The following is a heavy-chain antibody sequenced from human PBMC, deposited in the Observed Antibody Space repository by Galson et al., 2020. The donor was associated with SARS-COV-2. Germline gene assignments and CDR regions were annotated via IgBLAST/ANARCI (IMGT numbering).Heavy chain of an antibody. CDR1: GFTFRTYW. D-gene: IGHD3-16*01. V-gene: IGHV3-74*01. Sequence: GESLKISCAASGFTFRTYWMHWVRQVSGKGLVWVARTNSDGSSAIYADSVKGRFTISRDNAKNTLYLQMNSLRVEGTAVYYCAREGEDTWYDYVMDVWGQGTTVTVSS. CDR2: TNSDGSSA. CDR3: AREGEDTWYDYVMDV. J-gene: IGHJ6*02.